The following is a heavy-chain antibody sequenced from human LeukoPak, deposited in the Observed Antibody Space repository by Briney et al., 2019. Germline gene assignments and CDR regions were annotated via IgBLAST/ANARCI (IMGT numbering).Heavy chain of an antibody. Sequence: SETLSLTCTVSGGSISSYYWSWIRQPPGKGLEWIGEINHSGSTNYNPSLKSRVTISVDTSKNQFSLKLSSVTAADTAVYYCARGPSVGATNYWGQGTLVTVSS. CDR1: GGSISSYY. V-gene: IGHV4-34*01. CDR2: INHSGST. CDR3: ARGPSVGATNY. D-gene: IGHD1-26*01. J-gene: IGHJ4*02.